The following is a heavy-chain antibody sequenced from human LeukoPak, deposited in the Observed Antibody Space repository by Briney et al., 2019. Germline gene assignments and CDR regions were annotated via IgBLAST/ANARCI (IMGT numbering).Heavy chain of an antibody. CDR3: AKDIGSSGWYDTSGY. D-gene: IGHD6-19*01. J-gene: IGHJ4*02. CDR1: GFTFSSYA. CDR2: ISGRGGST. Sequence: GGSLRLSCAASGFTFSSYAMSWVRQAPGKGLEWVSAISGRGGSTYYADSVKGRFTISRDNSKNTLYLQMNSLRAEDTAIYYCAKDIGSSGWYDTSGYWGQGTLVTVSS. V-gene: IGHV3-23*01.